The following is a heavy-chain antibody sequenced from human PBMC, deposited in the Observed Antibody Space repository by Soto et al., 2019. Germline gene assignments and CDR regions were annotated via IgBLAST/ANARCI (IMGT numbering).Heavy chain of an antibody. CDR2: MNPNSGNT. V-gene: IGHV1-8*01. D-gene: IGHD3-22*01. J-gene: IGHJ5*02. CDR3: ARVIGHYYDGSGSGT. Sequence: ASVKVTWEASGNTFTRYDINWGRPATGQGLEWMGWMNPNSGNTGYAQKFQGRVTMTRNTSISTAYMELSSLRSEDTAVYYCARVIGHYYDGSGSGTWGQGPLVTV. CDR1: GNTFTRYD.